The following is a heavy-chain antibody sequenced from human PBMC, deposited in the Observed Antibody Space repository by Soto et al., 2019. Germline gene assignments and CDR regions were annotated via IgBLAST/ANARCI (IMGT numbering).Heavy chain of an antibody. Sequence: QVQLRESDPGMVRPSGTLSLTCAVSGTSISSTFWWTWVRQSPGKGLEWIGEIYHSGSTKYNPSLKSRVTISVDKSNNQFSLELRAVTAADTAVYYCATLPPRIVVVRSEIPAWGQGTLVIVSA. V-gene: IGHV4-4*02. CDR3: ATLPPRIVVVRSEIPA. CDR2: IYHSGST. D-gene: IGHD2-15*01. CDR1: GTSISSTFW. J-gene: IGHJ5*02.